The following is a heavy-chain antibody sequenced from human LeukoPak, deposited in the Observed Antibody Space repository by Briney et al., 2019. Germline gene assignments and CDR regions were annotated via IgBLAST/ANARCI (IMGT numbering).Heavy chain of an antibody. V-gene: IGHV3-30*04. D-gene: IGHD3-3*01. Sequence: GGSLRLSCAASGFTFSSYAMHWVRQAPGKGLEWVAMISPDGTKTFYTDSMKGRLTISRDNSNNTLYLQMNSLRVEDTALYYCATEGEEWTNFDYWGQGTLVIVSS. CDR2: ISPDGTKT. CDR3: ATEGEEWTNFDY. CDR1: GFTFSSYA. J-gene: IGHJ4*02.